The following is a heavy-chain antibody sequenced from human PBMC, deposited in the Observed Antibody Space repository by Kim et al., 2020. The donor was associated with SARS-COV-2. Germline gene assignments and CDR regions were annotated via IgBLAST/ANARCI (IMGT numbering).Heavy chain of an antibody. CDR2: IKQDGSEK. V-gene: IGHV3-7*01. CDR3: ARDLLRGENYYYYGMDV. J-gene: IGHJ6*02. Sequence: GGSLRLSCAASGFTFSSYWMSWVRQAPGKGLEWVANIKQDGSEKYYVDSVKGRFTISRDNAKNSLYLQMNSLRAEDTAVYYCARDLLRGENYYYYGMDVWGQGTTVTVSS. D-gene: IGHD1-26*01. CDR1: GFTFSSYW.